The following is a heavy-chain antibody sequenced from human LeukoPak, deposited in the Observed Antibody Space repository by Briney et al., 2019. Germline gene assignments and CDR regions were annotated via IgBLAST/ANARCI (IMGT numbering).Heavy chain of an antibody. CDR1: GGSFSGYY. CDR3: ARGIVVVPAAIGFDY. J-gene: IGHJ4*02. CDR2: INHSGST. D-gene: IGHD2-2*02. Sequence: SETLSLTCAVYGGSFSGYYWSWIRQPPGKGLEWIGEINHSGSTNYNPSLKSRVTISVDTSKNQFSLKLSSVIAADTAVYYCARGIVVVPAAIGFDYWGQGTLSPSPQ. V-gene: IGHV4-34*01.